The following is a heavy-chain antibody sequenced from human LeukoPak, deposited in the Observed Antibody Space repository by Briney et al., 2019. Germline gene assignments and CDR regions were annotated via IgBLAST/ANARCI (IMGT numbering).Heavy chain of an antibody. V-gene: IGHV4-30-4*01. CDR2: IYYSGST. J-gene: IGHJ3*02. CDR1: GGSISSGDYY. Sequence: SETLSLTCTVSGGSISSGDYYWSWIRQPPGKGLEWIGYIYYSGSTYYNPSLKSRVTISVDTSKNQFSLKLNSVTAADTAVYYCARDIVVVPAAIPAFDIWGQGTMVTVSS. CDR3: ARDIVVVPAAIPAFDI. D-gene: IGHD2-2*01.